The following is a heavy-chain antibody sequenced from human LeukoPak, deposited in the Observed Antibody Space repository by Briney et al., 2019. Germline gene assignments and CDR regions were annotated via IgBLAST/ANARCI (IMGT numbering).Heavy chain of an antibody. CDR1: GFTFDDYA. D-gene: IGHD6-6*01. J-gene: IGHJ3*02. V-gene: IGHV3-74*01. Sequence: GGSLRLSCAASGFTFDDYAMHWVRQAPGKGLEWVSGISTDGSSTNSADSVKGRLTISRDNAKNTLYLQMNSLRAEDTAVYYCVREYSSSSGRAFDMRGQGTMVTVSP. CDR3: VREYSSSSGRAFDM. CDR2: ISTDGSST.